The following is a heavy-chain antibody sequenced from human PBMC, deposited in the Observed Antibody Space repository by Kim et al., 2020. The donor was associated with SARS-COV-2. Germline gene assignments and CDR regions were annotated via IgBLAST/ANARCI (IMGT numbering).Heavy chain of an antibody. CDR1: GFTVSSNY. Sequence: GGSLRLSCAASGFTVSSNYMSWVRQAPGKGLEWVSVIYSGGSTYYADSVKGRFTISRDNSKNTLYLQMNSLRAEDTAVYYCATDYGSGSYYDRRLWTSYYYYGMDVWGQGTTVTVSS. CDR2: IYSGGST. V-gene: IGHV3-53*01. J-gene: IGHJ6*02. CDR3: ATDYGSGSYYDRRLWTSYYYYGMDV. D-gene: IGHD3-10*01.